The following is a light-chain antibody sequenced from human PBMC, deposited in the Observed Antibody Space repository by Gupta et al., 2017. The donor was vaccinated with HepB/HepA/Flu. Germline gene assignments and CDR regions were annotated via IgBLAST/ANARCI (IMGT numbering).Light chain of an antibody. J-gene: IGKJ4*01. Sequence: EIVLTPSPATLSLSPGERATLSCRASQSVSSYLAWYQQKPGQAPRLLIYDASNRATGIPARFSGSGSGTDFTRTISSLEPEDFAVYYCQQRSNWPPGLTFGGGTKVEIK. CDR3: QQRSNWPPGLT. CDR2: DAS. CDR1: QSVSSY. V-gene: IGKV3-11*01.